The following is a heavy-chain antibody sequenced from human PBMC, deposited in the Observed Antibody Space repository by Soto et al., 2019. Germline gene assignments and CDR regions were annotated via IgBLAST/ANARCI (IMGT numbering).Heavy chain of an antibody. CDR1: GGTFSSYA. Sequence: SVKVSCKASGGTFSSYAISWVRQAPGQGLEWKGGIIPIFGTANYAQKFQGRVTITADESTSTAYMELSSLRSEDTAVYYCARDLITKDYGDYGGIWYYYGMDVWGQGTTVTVSS. J-gene: IGHJ6*02. D-gene: IGHD4-17*01. V-gene: IGHV1-69*13. CDR3: ARDLITKDYGDYGGIWYYYGMDV. CDR2: IIPIFGTA.